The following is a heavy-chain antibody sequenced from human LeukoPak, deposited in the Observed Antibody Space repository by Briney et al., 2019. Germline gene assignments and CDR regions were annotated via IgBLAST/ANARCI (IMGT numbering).Heavy chain of an antibody. CDR2: IFTNGST. Sequence: SDTLSLTCSVSGVSISSANNYWRWLRQPAGKGLVWFGRIFTNGSTYVNTSLKNRITLSVNSTKTHFSLQMTSMTADAAAYYSCARERGQYTVTSTPAGHFYYYYMYVWGKGTTGAVSS. D-gene: IGHD4-11*01. V-gene: IGHV4-61*02. CDR1: GVSISSANNY. J-gene: IGHJ6*03. CDR3: ARERGQYTVTSTPAGHFYYYYMYV.